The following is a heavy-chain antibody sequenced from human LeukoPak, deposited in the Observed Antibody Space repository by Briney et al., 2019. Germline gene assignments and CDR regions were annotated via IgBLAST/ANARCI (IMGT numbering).Heavy chain of an antibody. CDR2: IKSKTDGGTT. Sequence: GESLRLSCAASGFTFSNYAMSWVRQAPGKGLEWVGRIKSKTDGGTTDYAAPVKGRFTISRDDSKNTLYLQMNSLKTEDTAVYYCTAAPEGGATDFDYWGQGTLVTVSS. CDR1: GFTFSNYA. CDR3: TAAPEGGATDFDY. J-gene: IGHJ4*02. D-gene: IGHD1-26*01. V-gene: IGHV3-15*01.